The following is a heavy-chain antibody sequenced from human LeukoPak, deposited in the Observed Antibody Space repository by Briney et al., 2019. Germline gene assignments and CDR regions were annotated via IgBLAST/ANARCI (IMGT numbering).Heavy chain of an antibody. V-gene: IGHV1-8*03. D-gene: IGHD3/OR15-3a*01. Sequence: GASVKVSCKASGYTFTSYDINWVRQATGQGLEWMGWMNPNSGNTGYAQKFQGRVTITRNTSISTAYMELSSLRSEDTAVYYCARRALPSDLDCYNWFDPWGQGTLVTVSS. CDR2: MNPNSGNT. CDR1: GYTFTSYD. CDR3: ARRALPSDLDCYNWFDP. J-gene: IGHJ5*02.